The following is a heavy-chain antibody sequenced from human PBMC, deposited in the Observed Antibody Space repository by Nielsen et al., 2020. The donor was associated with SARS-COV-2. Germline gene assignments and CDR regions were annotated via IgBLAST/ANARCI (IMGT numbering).Heavy chain of an antibody. D-gene: IGHD2-8*01. CDR1: AGSISSNNYT. CDR3: ARATGVPSELMVHVRTADAFEI. Sequence: SETLSPTCTVFAGSISSNNYTWGRIRQPPGKGLVRLVIVYYSGNTYYNPSLKSRATISVDTSTNQFSLKLRSVTAADTAMYYGARATGVPSELMVHVRTADAFEIWGQRTMATVSS. J-gene: IGHJ3*02. CDR2: VYYSGNT. V-gene: IGHV4-39*02.